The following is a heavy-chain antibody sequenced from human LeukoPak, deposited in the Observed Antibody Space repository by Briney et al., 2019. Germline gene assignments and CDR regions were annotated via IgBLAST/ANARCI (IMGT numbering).Heavy chain of an antibody. D-gene: IGHD3-3*01. CDR1: GGSFSGYY. CDR3: ARPGIGGAFDI. V-gene: IGHV4-34*01. J-gene: IGHJ3*02. CDR2: INHSGST. Sequence: PSEILSLTCAVYGGSFSGYYWSWIRQPPGQGLEWIGEINHSGSTNYNPSLKSRVTISVDTSKNQFSLKLSSVTAADTAIYYCARPGIGGAFDIWGQGTMFPVFS.